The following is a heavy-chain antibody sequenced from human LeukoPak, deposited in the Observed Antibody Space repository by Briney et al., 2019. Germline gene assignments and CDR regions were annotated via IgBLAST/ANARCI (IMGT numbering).Heavy chain of an antibody. CDR3: ARTGRLQYGDYVAFDY. CDR2: ISISGTTI. V-gene: IGHV3-11*01. D-gene: IGHD4-17*01. CDR1: GFTFTDFY. J-gene: IGHJ4*02. Sequence: GVSLRLSCAASGFTFTDFYMSWIRQAPGKGLEWVSYISISGTTISYADSVKGRFTFSRDNAKNSLYLQMNSLRAEDTAVYYCARTGRLQYGDYVAFDYWGQGTLVAVSS.